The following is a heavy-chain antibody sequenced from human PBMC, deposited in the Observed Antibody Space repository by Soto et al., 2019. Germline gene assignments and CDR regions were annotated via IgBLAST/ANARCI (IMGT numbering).Heavy chain of an antibody. CDR2: IYYSGST. D-gene: IGHD3-22*01. V-gene: IGHV4-30-4*01. J-gene: IGHJ5*02. CDR1: GGSISSGDYY. CDR3: ARDFFPYDKGTYNWFDP. Sequence: SETLSLTCTVSGGSISSGDYYWSWIRQPPWKGLEWIGYIYYSGSTYYNPSLKSRVTISVDTSKNQFSLKLSSVTAADTAVYYCARDFFPYDKGTYNWFDPWGQGXLVTVYS.